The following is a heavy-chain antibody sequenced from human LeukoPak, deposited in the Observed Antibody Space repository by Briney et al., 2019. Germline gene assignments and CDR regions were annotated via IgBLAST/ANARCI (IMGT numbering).Heavy chain of an antibody. CDR3: AKWTAVPTNDY. V-gene: IGHV3-23*01. CDR2: ISGSGGTA. CDR1: GFTFSNYA. J-gene: IGHJ4*02. Sequence: PGGSLRLSCAASGFTFSNYAMSWVRQAPGKGLEWVSAISGSGGTAYYADSVKGRVTISRDNSKNTLWLQMTSLRAEDTAVYYCAKWTAVPTNDYWGQGTLVTVPS. D-gene: IGHD5-12*01.